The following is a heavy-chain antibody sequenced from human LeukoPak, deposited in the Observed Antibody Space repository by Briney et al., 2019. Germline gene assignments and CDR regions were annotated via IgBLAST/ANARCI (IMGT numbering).Heavy chain of an antibody. D-gene: IGHD3-22*01. V-gene: IGHV3-9*01. J-gene: IGHJ1*01. CDR3: AKAETGYYYVIGYFQH. Sequence: PGRSLRLSCAASGFTFDDYAMHWVRQAPGQGLEWVSGISWNGGSIGYADSVKGRFTISRDNAKNSLYLQMNSLRAEDTALYYCAKAETGYYYVIGYFQHWGQGTLVTVSS. CDR2: ISWNGGSI. CDR1: GFTFDDYA.